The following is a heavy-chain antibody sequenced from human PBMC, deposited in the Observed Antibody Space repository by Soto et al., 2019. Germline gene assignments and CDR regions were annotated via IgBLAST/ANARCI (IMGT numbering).Heavy chain of an antibody. V-gene: IGHV3-23*01. CDR2: ISGSGGST. CDR1: GFTFSSYA. J-gene: IGHJ6*02. CDR3: AKAGYCTNGVCYGMDV. Sequence: EVQLLESGEGLVQPGGSLRLSCAASGFTFSSYAMSWVRQAPGKGLEWVSAISGSGGSTYYADSVKGRFTISRDNSKNTLYLQMNSLRAEDTAVYYCAKAGYCTNGVCYGMDVWGQGTTVTVSS. D-gene: IGHD2-8*01.